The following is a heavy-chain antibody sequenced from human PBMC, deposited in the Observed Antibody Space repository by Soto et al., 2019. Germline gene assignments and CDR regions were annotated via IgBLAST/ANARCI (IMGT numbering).Heavy chain of an antibody. V-gene: IGHV4-31*03. CDR2: IYYSGST. Sequence: SETLSLTCIVSGGSISSGGHYWSWIRQHPGKGLEWIGYIYYSGSTYYNPSLESRVTISVDTSKNQFSLKLSSVTAADTAVYYCAREIAYDSSGYYYRWLDYWGQGALVTVSS. D-gene: IGHD3-22*01. CDR3: AREIAYDSSGYYYRWLDY. CDR1: GGSISSGGHY. J-gene: IGHJ4*02.